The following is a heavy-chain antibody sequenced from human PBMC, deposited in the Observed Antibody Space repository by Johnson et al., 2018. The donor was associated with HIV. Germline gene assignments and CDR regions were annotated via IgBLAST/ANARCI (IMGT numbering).Heavy chain of an antibody. D-gene: IGHD3-10*01. Sequence: QVQVVESGGGVARPGGSLRLSCEASGFTFDEYDMSWVRQAPGKGLEWVAVISYDGSNKYYADSVKGRFTISRDNSKNTLYLQMNSLRAEDTAVYYCAKESRGAPGAFDIWGQGTMVTVSS. CDR3: AKESRGAPGAFDI. CDR2: ISYDGSNK. CDR1: GFTFDEYD. V-gene: IGHV3-30*18. J-gene: IGHJ3*02.